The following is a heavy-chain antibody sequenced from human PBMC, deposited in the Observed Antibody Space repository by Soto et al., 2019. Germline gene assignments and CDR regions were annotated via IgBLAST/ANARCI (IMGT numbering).Heavy chain of an antibody. CDR1: GFTFSSSG. J-gene: IGHJ4*02. CDR3: ARDRGTYSDRSRFGYFEY. Sequence: PGGSLRLSCAASGFTFSSSGMHWVRQAPGKGLEWVAVIWYDGSNKYYADSVKGRFTISRDNSRNMVYLQMNSLRAEDTAVFYCARDRGTYSDRSRFGYFEYWGQGTLVTVSS. D-gene: IGHD1-26*01. V-gene: IGHV3-33*01. CDR2: IWYDGSNK.